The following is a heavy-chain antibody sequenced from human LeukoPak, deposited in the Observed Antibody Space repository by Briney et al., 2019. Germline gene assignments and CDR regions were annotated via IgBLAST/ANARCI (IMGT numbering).Heavy chain of an antibody. CDR1: GGSISSYY. CDR2: IYTSGST. J-gene: IGHJ6*03. Sequence: SETLSPTCTVSGGSISSYYWSWIRQPAGKGLEWIGRIYTSGSTNYNPSLKSRVTMSVDTSKNQFSLKLSSVTAADTAVYYCARENGDYYDSSGWIGSYYYYMDVWGKGTTVTVSS. CDR3: ARENGDYYDSSGWIGSYYYYMDV. V-gene: IGHV4-4*07. D-gene: IGHD3-22*01.